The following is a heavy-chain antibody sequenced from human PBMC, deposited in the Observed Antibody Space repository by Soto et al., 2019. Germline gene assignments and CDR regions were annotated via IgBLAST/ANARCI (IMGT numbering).Heavy chain of an antibody. CDR3: ARDPQDSSSWLII. Sequence: QVQLVQSGAEVKKPGSSVKVSCKASGGTFSSYTISWVRQAPGQGLEWMGRIIPILGIANYAQKFQGRVTITKDKSTSTAYMELSSLRSEETAVYYWARDPQDSSSWLIIWGQGTLVTVSS. J-gene: IGHJ4*02. CDR1: GGTFSSYT. D-gene: IGHD6-13*01. CDR2: IIPILGIA. V-gene: IGHV1-69*08.